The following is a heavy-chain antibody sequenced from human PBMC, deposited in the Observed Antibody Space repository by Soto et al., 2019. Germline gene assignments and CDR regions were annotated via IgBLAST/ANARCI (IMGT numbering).Heavy chain of an antibody. J-gene: IGHJ6*02. D-gene: IGHD3-3*01. V-gene: IGHV3-7*01. CDR2: IKQDGNEK. CDR1: GFTFSDYW. Sequence: PGGSLRLSCAVSGFTFSDYWMSWVRQAPGKGLEWVANIKQDGNEKYYVDSVKGRFTTSRDNAKNTLYLQMNSLRAEDTSVYYCARDAKRITIFGGGIGWNYYYYGMDGWDQGTTVTVSS. CDR3: ARDAKRITIFGGGIGWNYYYYGMDG.